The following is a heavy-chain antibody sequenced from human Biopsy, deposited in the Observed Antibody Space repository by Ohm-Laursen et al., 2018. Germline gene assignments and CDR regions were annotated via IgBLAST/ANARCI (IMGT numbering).Heavy chain of an antibody. Sequence: SVKVSCKTSGGTFGSNDISWVRQAPGQGLEWMGGIIHHFGATDYAQKFQGRVSITADESTSTVYMELSSLRSEDTAVYYYAADINVWNVNYWGQGTQVTVSS. D-gene: IGHD1-1*01. J-gene: IGHJ4*02. V-gene: IGHV1-69*13. CDR1: GGTFGSND. CDR3: AADINVWNVNY. CDR2: IIHHFGAT.